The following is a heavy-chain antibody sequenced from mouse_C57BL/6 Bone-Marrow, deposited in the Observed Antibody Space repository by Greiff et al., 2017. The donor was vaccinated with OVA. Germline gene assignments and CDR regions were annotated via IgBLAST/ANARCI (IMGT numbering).Heavy chain of an antibody. CDR1: GYTFTDYE. CDR2: FDPETGGT. J-gene: IGHJ4*01. V-gene: IGHV1-15*01. CDR3: TRDYSNYYAMDY. Sequence: QVQLQQSGAELVRPGASVTLSCTASGYTFTDYELHWVKQTPVHGLEWIGAFDPETGGTAYNQKFKGKAIMTADKSSSTAYMELRSLTSEDSAVDYGTRDYSNYYAMDYWGQGTSVTVSS. D-gene: IGHD2-5*01.